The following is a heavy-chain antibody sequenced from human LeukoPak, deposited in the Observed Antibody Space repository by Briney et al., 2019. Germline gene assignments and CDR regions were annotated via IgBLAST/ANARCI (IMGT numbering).Heavy chain of an antibody. CDR2: INHSGST. Sequence: SETLSLTCAVYGGSFSGYYWSWIRQPPGKGLEWIGEINHSGSTNYNPSLKSRVTISVDTSKNQLSLKLSSVTAADTAVYYCGGLALVGATHPDDAFDIWGQGTMVTVSS. CDR3: GGLALVGATHPDDAFDI. CDR1: GGSFSGYY. D-gene: IGHD1-26*01. J-gene: IGHJ3*02. V-gene: IGHV4-34*01.